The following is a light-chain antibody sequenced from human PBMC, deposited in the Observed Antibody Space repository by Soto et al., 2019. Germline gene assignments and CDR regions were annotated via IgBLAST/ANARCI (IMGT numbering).Light chain of an antibody. J-gene: IGLJ1*01. CDR3: SSYTRSSTSYV. V-gene: IGLV2-8*01. CDR1: SSDIGGYNS. Sequence: QSVLTQPPSASGSPGQSVTISCTGTSSDIGGYNSVSWYQQHPGKAPRLMIYEVNKRPSGVPDRFSGSKSGYTASLTVSGLQTEDEADYYCSSYTRSSTSYVFGTGTKLTVL. CDR2: EVN.